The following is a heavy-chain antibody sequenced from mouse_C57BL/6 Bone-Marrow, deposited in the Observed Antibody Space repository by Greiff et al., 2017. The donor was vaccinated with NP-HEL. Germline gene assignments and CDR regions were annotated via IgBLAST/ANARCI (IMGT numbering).Heavy chain of an antibody. V-gene: IGHV5-6*01. J-gene: IGHJ4*01. Sequence: EVKLMESGGDLVKPGGSLKLSCAASGFTFSSYGMSWVRQTPDKRLEWVATISSGGSYTYSPDSVKGRFTISRDNAKNTLYLQMSSLKSEDTAMYYCARHLAYYSALYYAMDYWGQGTSVTVSS. CDR2: ISSGGSYT. CDR3: ARHLAYYSALYYAMDY. CDR1: GFTFSSYG. D-gene: IGHD2-12*01.